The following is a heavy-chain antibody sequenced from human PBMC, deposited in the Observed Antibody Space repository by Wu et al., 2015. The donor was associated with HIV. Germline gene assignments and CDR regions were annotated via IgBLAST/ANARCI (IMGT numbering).Heavy chain of an antibody. V-gene: IGHV1-69*01. CDR2: MNPIFGTA. Sequence: QLQLVQSGAEVKKPGASVKVSCKASGYTFTRYDINWVRQATGQGLEWMGWMNPIFGTANYAQKFQGRVTITTDESTSASYMELSSLRSEDTAVYYCARSSFYYDSSGHGAFDIWGQGTMVTVSS. J-gene: IGHJ3*02. CDR3: ARSSFYYDSSGHGAFDI. CDR1: GYTFTRYD. D-gene: IGHD3-22*01.